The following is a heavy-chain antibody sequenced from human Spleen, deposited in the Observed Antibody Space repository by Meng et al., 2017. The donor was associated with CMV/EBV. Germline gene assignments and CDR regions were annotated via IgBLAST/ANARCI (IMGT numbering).Heavy chain of an antibody. V-gene: IGHV4-59*01. Sequence: SETLSLTCIVSGASINSYYWSWIRQPPGKGLEWVGYIYYSGSTNYNPSLRSRVSISVDTSKNQFSLKVKSVTAADTAVYFCAKVGVPVAIRYYFDYWGQGTLVTVSS. D-gene: IGHD2-2*02. CDR1: GASINSYY. J-gene: IGHJ4*02. CDR2: IYYSGST. CDR3: AKVGVPVAIRYYFDY.